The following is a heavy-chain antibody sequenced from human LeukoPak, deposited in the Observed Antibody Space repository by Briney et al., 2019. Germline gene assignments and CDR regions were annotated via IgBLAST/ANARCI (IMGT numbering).Heavy chain of an antibody. J-gene: IGHJ6*03. Sequence: SETLSLTCTVSGGSINSGSYYWSWIRQPAVKGLEWIGRIYTSGSTTYNPSLKSRVTISVDTSKNQFSLKLSSVTAADTAVYYCARLERRDYYYYMDVWGKGTTVTVSS. D-gene: IGHD1-1*01. CDR1: GGSINSGSYY. V-gene: IGHV4-61*02. CDR2: IYTSGST. CDR3: ARLERRDYYYYMDV.